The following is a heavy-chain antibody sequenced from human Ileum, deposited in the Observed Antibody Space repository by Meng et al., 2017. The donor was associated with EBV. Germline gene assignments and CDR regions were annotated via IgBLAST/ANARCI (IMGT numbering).Heavy chain of an antibody. D-gene: IGHD4-17*01. CDR2: IFYTGST. Sequence: QVHLQESGLGLVKPSXXXXXTXXVSGDTLFNGGHYWTWLRQPPGKGLEWIGYIFYTGSTYYNPSLKSRVTISLDLSKNQFSLNLTSVTAADTAVYYCARDSNGDYGWVDPWGQGTLVTVSS. CDR3: ARDSNGDYGWVDP. J-gene: IGHJ5*02. CDR1: GDTLFNGGHY. V-gene: IGHV4-30-4*01.